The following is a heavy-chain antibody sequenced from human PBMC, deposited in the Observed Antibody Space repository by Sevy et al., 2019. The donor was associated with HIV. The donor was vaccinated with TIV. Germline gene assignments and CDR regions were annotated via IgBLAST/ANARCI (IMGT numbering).Heavy chain of an antibody. CDR2: IRQDGSEK. CDR3: ARGVYYYDRSAYFAFDI. J-gene: IGHJ3*02. D-gene: IGHD3-22*01. V-gene: IGHV3-7*01. Sequence: GGSLRLSCAASGFTFSSYWMNWVRQAPGKGLEWVANIRQDGSEKYYVDSVKGRFTISRDNAKNSLYLQMNSLRAEDTAVYYCARGVYYYDRSAYFAFDIWGRGTMVTVSS. CDR1: GFTFSSYW.